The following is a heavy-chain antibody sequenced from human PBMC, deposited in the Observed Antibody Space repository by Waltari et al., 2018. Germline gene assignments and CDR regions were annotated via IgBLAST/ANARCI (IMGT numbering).Heavy chain of an antibody. Sequence: QVQLVESGGGVVQPGGSLRLSCAASGFTFSSYGMHWVRQAPGKGLEWVAFIRYYGSKKYYADSVKGRFTISRDNSKNTLYLQMNSLRAEDTAVYYCAILGIAVAGTWFDPWGQGTLVTVSS. V-gene: IGHV3-30*02. CDR3: AILGIAVAGTWFDP. J-gene: IGHJ5*02. D-gene: IGHD6-19*01. CDR1: GFTFSSYG. CDR2: IRYYGSKK.